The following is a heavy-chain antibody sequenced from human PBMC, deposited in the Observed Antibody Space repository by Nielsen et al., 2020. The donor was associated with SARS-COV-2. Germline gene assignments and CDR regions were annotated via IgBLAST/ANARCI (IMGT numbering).Heavy chain of an antibody. J-gene: IGHJ6*02. D-gene: IGHD3/OR15-3a*01. Sequence: SLKISCAASGFTFDDYAMHWVRQAPGKGLEWVSGISWNSGSIGYADSVKGRFTISRDNAKNSLYLQMNSLRAEDTAVYYCARDHSGILGRMDVWGQGTTVTVSS. CDR1: GFTFDDYA. CDR3: ARDHSGILGRMDV. V-gene: IGHV3-9*01. CDR2: ISWNSGSI.